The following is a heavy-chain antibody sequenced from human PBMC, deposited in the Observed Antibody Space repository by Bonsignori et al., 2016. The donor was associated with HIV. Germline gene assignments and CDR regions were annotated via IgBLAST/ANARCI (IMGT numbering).Heavy chain of an antibody. V-gene: IGHV3-7*01. CDR3: ASGGHVDY. J-gene: IGHJ4*02. Sequence: EVLLVESGGGLVQPGGSLWLSCAASGFPFRGFWMTWVRQAPGRGLEWVANINEDGSEKHYVDSVKGRFTISRDNAENSLYLQMNSLRVEDTAVYYCASGGHVDYCGQGTVVTVSS. D-gene: IGHD3-16*01. CDR1: GFPFRGFW. CDR2: INEDGSEK.